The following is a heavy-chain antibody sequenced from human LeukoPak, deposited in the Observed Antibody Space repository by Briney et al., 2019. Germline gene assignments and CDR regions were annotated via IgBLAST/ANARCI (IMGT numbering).Heavy chain of an antibody. CDR1: GGSISSSSYY. J-gene: IGHJ4*02. D-gene: IGHD1-26*01. CDR2: IYYSGST. V-gene: IGHV4-39*07. CDR3: ASSLVDSGSYYFDS. Sequence: SETLSLTCTVSGGSISSSSYYWGWIRQPPGKGLEWIGSIYYSGSTYYNPSLKSRVTISVDTSKNQFSLKLSSVSAADTAVYYCASSLVDSGSYYFDSWGQGTLVTVSS.